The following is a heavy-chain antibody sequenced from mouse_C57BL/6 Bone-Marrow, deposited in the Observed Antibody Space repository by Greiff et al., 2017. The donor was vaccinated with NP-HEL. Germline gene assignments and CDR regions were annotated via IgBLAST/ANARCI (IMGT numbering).Heavy chain of an antibody. CDR1: GYTLTDYY. J-gene: IGHJ2*01. D-gene: IGHD1-1*01. Sequence: EVQLQQSGPVLVKPGASVKMSCKASGYTLTDYYMNWVKQSNGKSLEWIGVINPYNGGTSYNQKFKGKATLTVDKSSSTAYMELNSLTSEDSAVYYCARRATTVSYFDYWGQGTTLTVSS. V-gene: IGHV1-19*01. CDR3: ARRATTVSYFDY. CDR2: INPYNGGT.